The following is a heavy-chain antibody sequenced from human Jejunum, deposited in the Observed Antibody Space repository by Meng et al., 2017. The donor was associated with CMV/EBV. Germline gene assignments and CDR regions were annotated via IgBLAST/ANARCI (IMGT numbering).Heavy chain of an antibody. D-gene: IGHD3-10*01. Sequence: LGSYAMAGVREAPGEGLDWVSTISASGVSAYYADSVKGRFTISRDNSKNTLYLQINSLRADDTAVYYCAKVLNPPRMRFSYYGMDVWGQGTTVTVSS. CDR2: ISASGVSA. V-gene: IGHV3-23*01. CDR1: LGSYA. CDR3: AKVLNPPRMRFSYYGMDV. J-gene: IGHJ6*02.